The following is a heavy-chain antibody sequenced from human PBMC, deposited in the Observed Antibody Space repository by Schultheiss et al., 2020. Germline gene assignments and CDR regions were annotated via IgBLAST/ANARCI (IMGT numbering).Heavy chain of an antibody. CDR1: GGTFSSYA. V-gene: IGHV1-69*13. Sequence: SVKVSCKASGGTFSSYAISWVRQAPGQGLEWMGGIIPIFGTANYAQKFQGRVTITADESTSTAYMELSSLRSEDTAVYYCASGAYSSSSGGVDFDYWGQGTLVTVSS. CDR2: IIPIFGTA. D-gene: IGHD6-6*01. J-gene: IGHJ4*02. CDR3: ASGAYSSSSGGVDFDY.